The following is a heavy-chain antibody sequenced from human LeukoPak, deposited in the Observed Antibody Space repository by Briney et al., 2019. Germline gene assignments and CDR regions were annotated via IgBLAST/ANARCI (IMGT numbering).Heavy chain of an antibody. CDR1: GFSISNYD. Sequence: PGGSLRLSCAASGFSISNYDMSWVRQAPGKGLGWVSGVSNVGSRTYYADSVKGRLTITRDTSTNSLYLQLNSLRAEDTAVYYCAKGRIVGATSFDYWGQGTLVTVSS. CDR2: VSNVGSRT. V-gene: IGHV3-23*01. D-gene: IGHD1-26*01. CDR3: AKGRIVGATSFDY. J-gene: IGHJ4*02.